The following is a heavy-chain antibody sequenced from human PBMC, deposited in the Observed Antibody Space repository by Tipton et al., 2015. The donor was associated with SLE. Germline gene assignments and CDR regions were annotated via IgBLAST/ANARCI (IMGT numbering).Heavy chain of an antibody. CDR1: GFTFRFYG. CDR3: ARDAAAGYYYYYAMDV. D-gene: IGHD6-25*01. CDR2: SYSDGPT. Sequence: SLRLSCAASGFTFRFYGMNWVRQAPGKGLEWVSVSYSDGPTYYADSVKGRFTVSRDNSKNTLYLQMNSLRAEDTAVYYCARDAAAGYYYYYAMDVWSQGTTVTVSS. V-gene: IGHV3-53*05. J-gene: IGHJ6*02.